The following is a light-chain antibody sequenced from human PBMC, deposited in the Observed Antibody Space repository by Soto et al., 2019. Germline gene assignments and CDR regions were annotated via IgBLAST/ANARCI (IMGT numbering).Light chain of an antibody. Sequence: DIPMTQSPSTLSASVEDRVTITCRASQSISSWLAWYQQKPGKAPKLLIYDASSLESGVPSRFSGSGSGTEFTLTISSLQPDDFATYYCQQYNSYSITFGQGTRLEIK. CDR3: QQYNSYSIT. CDR1: QSISSW. CDR2: DAS. J-gene: IGKJ5*01. V-gene: IGKV1-5*01.